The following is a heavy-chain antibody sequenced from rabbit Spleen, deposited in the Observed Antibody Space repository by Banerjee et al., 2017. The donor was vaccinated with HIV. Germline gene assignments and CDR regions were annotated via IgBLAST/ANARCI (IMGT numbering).Heavy chain of an antibody. J-gene: IGHJ4*01. CDR3: MRDQSL. V-gene: IGHV1S45*01. CDR1: GFSFSSSNW. Sequence: QEQLEESGGDLVKPGGTLTLTCTASGFSFSSSNWICWVRQAPGKGLEWIACIYTGSSGYTAYASWAKGRYTISKTSSTTVTLQMTSLTAADTATHFCMRDQSLWGPGTLVTVS. CDR2: IYTGSSGYT.